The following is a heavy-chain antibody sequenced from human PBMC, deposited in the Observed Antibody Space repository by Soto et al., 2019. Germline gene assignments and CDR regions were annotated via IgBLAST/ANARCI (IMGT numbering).Heavy chain of an antibody. D-gene: IGHD5-18*01. J-gene: IGHJ4*02. V-gene: IGHV3-48*02. CDR3: VRNYRYGLDY. CDR2: ISSSSRTI. Sequence: PGGSLRLSCTASGFTFSSYSMNWVRQAPGKGLEWVSYISSSSRTIYYADSVKGRFIISRDNAKNSLFLQMNSLRDEDAAVYYCVRNYRYGLDYWGQGTLVTVSS. CDR1: GFTFSSYS.